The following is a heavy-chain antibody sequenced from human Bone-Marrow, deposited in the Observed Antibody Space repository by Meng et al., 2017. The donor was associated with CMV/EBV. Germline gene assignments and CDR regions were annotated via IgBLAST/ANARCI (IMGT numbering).Heavy chain of an antibody. Sequence: GESLKISCKGSGNSFTSYWSGWVRQMPGKGLEWMGINYTGDSDTKYSPSFQGQVTIAADNTSSTAYLQWSSLKASDTAMYYCARPNDFWSGLDHWGQGTLVTVSS. CDR1: GNSFTSYW. CDR2: NYTGDSDT. V-gene: IGHV5-51*01. D-gene: IGHD3-3*01. CDR3: ARPNDFWSGLDH. J-gene: IGHJ4*02.